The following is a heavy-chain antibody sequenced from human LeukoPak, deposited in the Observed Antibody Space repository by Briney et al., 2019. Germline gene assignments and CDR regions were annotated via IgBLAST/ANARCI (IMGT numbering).Heavy chain of an antibody. V-gene: IGHV5-10-1*01. CDR2: IDPSDSYT. Sequence: GESLKISCKGSGYSFTSYWISWVRQMPGKGLEWMGRIDPSDSYTNYSPSLQGHVPISVDKSISTAYLQWSSLKASDTAMYYCARRLQRHFDYWGQGTLVTVSS. CDR3: ARRLQRHFDY. D-gene: IGHD2-15*01. J-gene: IGHJ4*02. CDR1: GYSFTSYW.